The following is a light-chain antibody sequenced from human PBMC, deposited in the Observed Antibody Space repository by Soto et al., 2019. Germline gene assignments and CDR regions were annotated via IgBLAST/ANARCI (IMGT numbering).Light chain of an antibody. J-gene: IGKJ1*01. CDR3: QQRSSWSWT. CDR1: QSVAGY. V-gene: IGKV3-11*01. Sequence: EIVLTQSPVTLSLSPGERATLSCRASQSVAGYLAWYQQKPGQAPRLLIYDVSKRAPGTPVRFSGSGSGTDFTLTISSLEPEDFAVYYCQQRSSWSWTFGQGTKVEIK. CDR2: DVS.